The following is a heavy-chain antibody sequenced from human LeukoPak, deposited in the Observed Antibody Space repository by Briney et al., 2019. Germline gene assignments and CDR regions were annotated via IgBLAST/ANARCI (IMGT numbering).Heavy chain of an antibody. CDR1: GDSISSYS. Sequence: PSETLSLTCTVSGDSISSYSWSWIRQPPVKGLEWIGYIYYSGSTSYNPSLKSRVTISVDTSKNQFSLKLRSVTAADTAVYYCAGGLPKQYSSSPRWFDPWGQGILVTVSS. CDR3: AGGLPKQYSSSPRWFDP. D-gene: IGHD6-6*01. J-gene: IGHJ5*02. V-gene: IGHV4-59*01. CDR2: IYYSGST.